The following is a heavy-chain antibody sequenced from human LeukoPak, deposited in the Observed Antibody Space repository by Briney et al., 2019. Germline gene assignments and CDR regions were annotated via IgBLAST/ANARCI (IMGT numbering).Heavy chain of an antibody. CDR1: GGSISSSSYY. D-gene: IGHD4-17*01. Sequence: PSETLSLTCTVSGGSISSSSYYWSWVRQTPGKGLEWIGEINHSEYTNDSPSLKSRVTLSIDTSRKQFSLNLRSVTVADTGIYYCTRMTTGHDYWGQGTLVTVSS. V-gene: IGHV4-61*05. CDR2: INHSEYT. J-gene: IGHJ4*02. CDR3: TRMTTGHDY.